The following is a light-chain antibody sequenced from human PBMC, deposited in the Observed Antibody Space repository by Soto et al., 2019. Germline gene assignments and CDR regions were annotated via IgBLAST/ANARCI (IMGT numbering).Light chain of an antibody. CDR2: GAS. CDR1: QSASSNY. V-gene: IGKV3-20*01. J-gene: IGKJ2*01. Sequence: EIVLTQSPGTLSLSPGERATLSCRASQSASSNYLAWYQQKPGQAPRLLIYGASTRATGIPDRFSGSGSGTDFTLTISRLEPEDFAVYYCQQYGSSPLYTFGQGTKVEIK. CDR3: QQYGSSPLYT.